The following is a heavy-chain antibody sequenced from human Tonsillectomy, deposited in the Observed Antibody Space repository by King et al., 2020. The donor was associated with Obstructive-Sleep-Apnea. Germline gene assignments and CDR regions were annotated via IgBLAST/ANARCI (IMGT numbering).Heavy chain of an antibody. CDR1: GGSISSSSYY. CDR2: IYYSGST. J-gene: IGHJ5*02. CDR3: ASGNYDFWSGYYKYNWFDP. D-gene: IGHD3-3*01. Sequence: QLQESGPGLVKPSETLSLTCTVSGGSISSSSYYWGWIRQPPGKGLEWIGSIYYSGSTYHNPSLKSRVTISVDTSKNQFSLKLSSVTAADTAVYYCASGNYDFWSGYYKYNWFDPWGQGTLVTVSS. V-gene: IGHV4-39*07.